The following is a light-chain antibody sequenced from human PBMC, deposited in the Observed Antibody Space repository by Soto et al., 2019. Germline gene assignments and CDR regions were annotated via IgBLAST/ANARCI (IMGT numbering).Light chain of an antibody. J-gene: IGKJ5*01. Sequence: IVLTQSPGTLSLSPGERATLSCRASQSVSSNYLAWYQQKPGQAPRLLIYDASSRATGIPDRFSGSGSGTDFTLSISGLEPEDFAVYYCQKYGSSPTFGQGTRLEIK. V-gene: IGKV3-20*01. CDR1: QSVSSNY. CDR3: QKYGSSPT. CDR2: DAS.